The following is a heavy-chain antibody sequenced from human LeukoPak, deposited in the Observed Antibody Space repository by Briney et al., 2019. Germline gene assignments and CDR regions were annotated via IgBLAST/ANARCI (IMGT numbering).Heavy chain of an antibody. D-gene: IGHD1-26*01. V-gene: IGHV1-69*05. CDR3: ARLIPQKWELPGKWFDP. J-gene: IGHJ5*02. CDR2: IIPIFGTA. Sequence: ASVKVSCKASGGTFSSYAISWVRQAPGQGLEWMGGIIPIFGTANYAQKFQGRVTMTTDTSTSTASMELRSLRSDDTAVYYCARLIPQKWELPGKWFDPWGQGTLVTVSS. CDR1: GGTFSSYA.